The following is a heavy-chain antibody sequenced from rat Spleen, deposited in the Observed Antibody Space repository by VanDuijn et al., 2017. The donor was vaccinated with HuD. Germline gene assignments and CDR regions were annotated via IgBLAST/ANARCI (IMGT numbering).Heavy chain of an antibody. D-gene: IGHD1-11*01. CDR2: ISYDGGST. V-gene: IGHV5-29*01. Sequence: EVQLVESGGGLVQPGRSMKLSCAASGFTFSNYGMAWVRQAPKKGLEWVAYISYDGGSTYYRDSVKGRFTISRDKAKSTLFLQMDSLRSEDTATYYCARRPGYGGYGFDYWGQGVMVTVSS. J-gene: IGHJ2*01. CDR1: GFTFSNYG. CDR3: ARRPGYGGYGFDY.